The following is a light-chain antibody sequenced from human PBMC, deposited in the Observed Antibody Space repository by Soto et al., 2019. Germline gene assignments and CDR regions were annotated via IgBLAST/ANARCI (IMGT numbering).Light chain of an antibody. CDR1: SSDVGGYNY. J-gene: IGLJ1*01. V-gene: IGLV2-14*03. CDR3: GSYTSGSTPFV. CDR2: GVT. Sequence: QSVLTQPASLSGSPGQTITISCTGTSSDVGGYNYVSWYKRHPGKAPRLIIYGVTDRPSGVSGRFSGSKSGNTASLTISGLQSEDEADYFCGSYTSGSTPFVVGTGTKLTVL.